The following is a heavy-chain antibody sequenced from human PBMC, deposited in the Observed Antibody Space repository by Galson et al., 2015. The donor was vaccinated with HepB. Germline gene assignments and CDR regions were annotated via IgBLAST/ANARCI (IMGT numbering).Heavy chain of an antibody. V-gene: IGHV1-3*01. J-gene: IGHJ5*02. D-gene: IGHD6-13*01. CDR2: INAGNGNT. CDR3: ARVFDSSSWRGNWFDP. CDR1: GYTFTSYA. Sequence: SVKVSCKASGYTFTSYAMHWVRQAPGQRLEWMGWINAGNGNTKYSQKFQGRVTITRDTSASTAYMELSSLRSEDTAVYYCARVFDSSSWRGNWFDPWGQGTLVTVSS.